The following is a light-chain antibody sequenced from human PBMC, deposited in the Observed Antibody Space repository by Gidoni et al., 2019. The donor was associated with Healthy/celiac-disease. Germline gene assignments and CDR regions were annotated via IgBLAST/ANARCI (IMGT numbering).Light chain of an antibody. CDR2: DVS. V-gene: IGLV2-14*01. CDR1: SSDVGVYNY. Sequence: QSALTPPTSVSRSPEQSITISCTGPSSDVGVYNYVSWYQQQPGKAPKLMIYDVSNRPSGVSNRFSGSKSGNTASLTISGLQAEDEADYYCSSYTSSSTLGVFGGGTKLTVL. J-gene: IGLJ2*01. CDR3: SSYTSSSTLGV.